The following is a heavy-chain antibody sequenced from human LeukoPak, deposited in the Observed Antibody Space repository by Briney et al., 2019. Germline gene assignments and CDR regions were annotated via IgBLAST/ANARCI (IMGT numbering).Heavy chain of an antibody. CDR2: INHSGST. CDR3: ARDGGLDSGNWFDP. V-gene: IGHV4-34*01. J-gene: IGHJ5*02. Sequence: SETLSLTCAVYGGSFSGYYWSWIRQPPGKGLEWIGEINHSGSTNYNPSLKSRVTISVDTSKNQFSLKLSSVTAADTAVYYCARDGGLDSGNWFDPWGQGTLVTVSS. CDR1: GGSFSGYY. D-gene: IGHD3/OR15-3a*01.